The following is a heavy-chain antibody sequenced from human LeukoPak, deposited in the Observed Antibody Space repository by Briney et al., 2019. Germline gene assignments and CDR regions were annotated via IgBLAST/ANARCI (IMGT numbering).Heavy chain of an antibody. CDR1: GFAFNGYP. Sequence: GGSLRLSCAASGFAFNGYPMYWVRQAPGKGLEWVAFISYVEGDVLYADSVKGRFTISRDDSNNTLYLQMNSLRPEDTAVFYCARAGGVWSRKPSYYSMAVWAEGPRSPSP. CDR2: ISYVEGDV. J-gene: IGHJ6*03. V-gene: IGHV3-30*01. D-gene: IGHD3-16*01. CDR3: ARAGGVWSRKPSYYSMAV.